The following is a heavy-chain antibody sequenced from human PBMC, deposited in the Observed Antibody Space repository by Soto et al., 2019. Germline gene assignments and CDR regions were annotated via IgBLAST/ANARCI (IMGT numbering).Heavy chain of an antibody. V-gene: IGHV4-39*01. CDR1: GGSIRSSSYY. Sequence: SETPYLTCTVSGGSIRSSSYYWSWIRQPPGKGLELIGSIYYIGSTYYNPSLKSRVTISVDTSKNQFSLKLSSVTAADTAVYYCASWFNYYGSGSFRLGYYYYYGMDVWGQGTTVT. CDR3: ASWFNYYGSGSFRLGYYYYYGMDV. CDR2: IYYIGST. D-gene: IGHD3-10*01. J-gene: IGHJ6*02.